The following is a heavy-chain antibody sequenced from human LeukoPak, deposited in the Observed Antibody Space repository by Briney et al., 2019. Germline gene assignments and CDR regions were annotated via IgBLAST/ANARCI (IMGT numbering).Heavy chain of an antibody. CDR3: AREQVGRTSLHPYYYYYMDV. V-gene: IGHV1-69*13. CDR1: GGTFSSYA. CDR2: VIPIFGTA. Sequence: ASVKVSCKASGGTFSSYAISWVRQAPGQGLEWMGGVIPIFGTANYAQKFQGRVTITADESTSTAYMELSSLRSEDTAVYYCAREQVGRTSLHPYYYYYMDVWGKGTTVTISS. D-gene: IGHD2-2*01. J-gene: IGHJ6*03.